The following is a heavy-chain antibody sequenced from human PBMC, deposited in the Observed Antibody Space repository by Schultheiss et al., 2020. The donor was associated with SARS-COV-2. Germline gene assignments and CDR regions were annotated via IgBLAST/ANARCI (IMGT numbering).Heavy chain of an antibody. J-gene: IGHJ6*04. CDR2: IYYSGST. V-gene: IGHV4-59*01. Sequence: SETLSLTCTVSGGSISSYYWSWIRQPPGKGLEWIGYIYYSGSTNYNPSLKSRVTISVDTSKNQFSLKLSSVTAADTAVYYCARGGGPYCSSTSCYTGVWGKGTTVTVSS. CDR1: GGSISSYY. D-gene: IGHD2-2*02. CDR3: ARGGGPYCSSTSCYTGV.